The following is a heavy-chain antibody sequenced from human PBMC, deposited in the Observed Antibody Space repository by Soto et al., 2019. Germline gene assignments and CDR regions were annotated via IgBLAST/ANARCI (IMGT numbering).Heavy chain of an antibody. D-gene: IGHD3-10*01. CDR1: GDSVSSNSAA. CDR2: TYYMSKWYN. J-gene: IGHJ3*02. V-gene: IGHV6-1*01. CDR3: ARESPAPYYYGSGSYHKDAFDI. Sequence: SPTPSLTCDISGDSVSSNSAAWNWFRQSPSRGLEWLGGTYYMSKWYNDYAEALKSRITINPDTSKKQLSLQLNSVAPEETAVYYCARESPAPYYYGSGSYHKDAFDIWGQGTLVTVSS.